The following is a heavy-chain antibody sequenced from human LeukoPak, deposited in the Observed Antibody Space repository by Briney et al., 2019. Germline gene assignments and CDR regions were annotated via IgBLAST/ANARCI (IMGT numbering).Heavy chain of an antibody. CDR1: GYTFTSYD. V-gene: IGHV1-69*06. Sequence: SVKVSCKASGYTFTSYDISWVRQAPGQRLEWIGGIIPIFGTANYAQKFQGRVTITADKSTSTAYMELSSLRTEDTAVYYCARDLGAFDYWGQGTLVTVSS. J-gene: IGHJ4*02. CDR3: ARDLGAFDY. CDR2: IIPIFGTA.